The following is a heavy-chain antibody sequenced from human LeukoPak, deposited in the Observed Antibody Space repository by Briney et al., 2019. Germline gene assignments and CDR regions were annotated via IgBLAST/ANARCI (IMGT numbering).Heavy chain of an antibody. J-gene: IGHJ4*02. Sequence: QPGGSLRLSCAASGFTFSSYGMHWVRQAPGKGLEWVAVISYDGSNKYYADSVKGRFTISRDNSKDTLYLQMNSLRAEDTAVYYCAKDSVPYSSSWYYFDYWGQGTLVTVSS. CDR2: ISYDGSNK. CDR1: GFTFSSYG. CDR3: AKDSVPYSSSWYYFDY. V-gene: IGHV3-30*18. D-gene: IGHD6-13*01.